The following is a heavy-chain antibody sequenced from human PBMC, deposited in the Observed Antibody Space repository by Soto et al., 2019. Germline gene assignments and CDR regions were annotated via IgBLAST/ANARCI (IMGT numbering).Heavy chain of an antibody. V-gene: IGHV3-21*01. D-gene: IGHD6-13*01. Sequence: EVQLVESGGGLVKPGGSLSLSCPPSGFTFSSYTLNGVRRAPGKGRGWGSSISSRSSYIYYADSVKGRFTISRDNAKNSLYLQMNSLRAEDTAVYYCARDADLGIAAAGTSDYWGQGTLVTVSS. CDR3: ARDADLGIAAAGTSDY. J-gene: IGHJ4*02. CDR2: ISSRSSYI. CDR1: GFTFSSYT.